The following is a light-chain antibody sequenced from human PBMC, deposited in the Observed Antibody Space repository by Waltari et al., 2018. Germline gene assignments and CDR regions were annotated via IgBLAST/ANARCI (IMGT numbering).Light chain of an antibody. CDR2: DAS. J-gene: IGKJ4*01. V-gene: IGKV3-11*01. CDR1: QSISRY. Sequence: IVLTQSPATLSLSPGERATLSSRASQSISRYLAWYQQKPGQAPRLLIYDASNRATGIPARFSGSGSGTDFTLTISSLEPEDFAVYYCQQRYDWPPLTFGGGTKVEI. CDR3: QQRYDWPPLT.